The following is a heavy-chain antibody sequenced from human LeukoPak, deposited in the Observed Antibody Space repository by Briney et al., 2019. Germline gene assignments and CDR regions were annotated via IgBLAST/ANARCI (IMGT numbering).Heavy chain of an antibody. CDR2: IYSGGST. J-gene: IGHJ4*02. Sequence: GGSLRLSCAASGFTFSSYWMSWVRQAPGKGLEWVSVIYSGGSTYYADSVKGRFTISRDNSKNTLYLQMNSLRAEDTAVYYCARGRSSWYYFDYWGQGTLVTVSS. V-gene: IGHV3-53*01. CDR1: GFTFSSYW. CDR3: ARGRSSWYYFDY. D-gene: IGHD6-13*01.